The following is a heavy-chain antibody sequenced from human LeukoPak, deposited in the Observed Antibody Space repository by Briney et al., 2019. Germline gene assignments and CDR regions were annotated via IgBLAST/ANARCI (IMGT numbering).Heavy chain of an antibody. D-gene: IGHD6-6*01. CDR3: ARVYSSSSGGY. Sequence: GGSLRLSCAASGFTFDDYAMHWVRQAPGKGLEWVSGISWNSGSIGYADSVKGRFTISRDNAKNSLYLQMNSLRAEDTAVYYCARVYSSSSGGYWGQGTLVTVSS. CDR2: ISWNSGSI. J-gene: IGHJ4*02. V-gene: IGHV3-9*01. CDR1: GFTFDDYA.